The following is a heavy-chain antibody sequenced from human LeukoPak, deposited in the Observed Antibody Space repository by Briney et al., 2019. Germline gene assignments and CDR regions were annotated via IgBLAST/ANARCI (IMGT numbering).Heavy chain of an antibody. Sequence: SETLSLTCTVSGGSISSYYWSWIRQPAGKGLEWIGRIYTSGSTNYNPSLKSRVTMSVDTSKNQFSLKLSSVTAADTAVYYSARDATGWFGEFKMYYFDYWGQGTLVTVSS. CDR3: ARDATGWFGEFKMYYFDY. CDR2: IYTSGST. CDR1: GGSISSYY. J-gene: IGHJ4*02. V-gene: IGHV4-4*07. D-gene: IGHD3-10*01.